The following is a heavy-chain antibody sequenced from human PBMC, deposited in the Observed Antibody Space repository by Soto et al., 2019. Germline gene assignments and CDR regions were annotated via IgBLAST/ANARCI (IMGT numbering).Heavy chain of an antibody. CDR2: TYHNGNP. J-gene: IGHJ4*02. V-gene: IGHV4-30-2*05. CDR3: ARAPDV. Sequence: SETLSLTCGVSGDTISTGGYSWAWIRQPPGKALECIGHTYHNGNPYYNPSLKSRVTISVDTSKNQSSLKLSSVTAADTAVYDCARAPDVWGQGTLVIGSS. CDR1: GDTISTGGYS.